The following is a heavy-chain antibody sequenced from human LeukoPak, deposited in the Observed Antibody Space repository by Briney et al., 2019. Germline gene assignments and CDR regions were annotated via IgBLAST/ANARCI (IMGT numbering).Heavy chain of an antibody. J-gene: IGHJ4*02. CDR2: IYYSGST. Sequence: SETLSLTCTVSGGSISSYYWSWIRRPPGKGLEWIGHIYYSGSTNYNPSLKSRVTISVDTSKNQFSLKLSSVTAADTPVYYCAGGFQGYSSSWLYWGQGTLVTVSS. D-gene: IGHD6-13*01. CDR1: GGSISSYY. V-gene: IGHV4-59*01. CDR3: AGGFQGYSSSWLY.